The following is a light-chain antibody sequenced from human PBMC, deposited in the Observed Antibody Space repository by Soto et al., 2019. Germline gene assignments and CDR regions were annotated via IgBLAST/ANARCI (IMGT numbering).Light chain of an antibody. J-gene: IGLJ2*01. V-gene: IGLV2-14*01. CDR3: SSYTSSSTLV. CDR2: EVS. CDR1: SSDVGGYNY. Sequence: QSALTQPASVSGSPGQSITNSCTETSSDVGGYNYVSWYQQHPGKAPKLMIYEVSNRPSGVSNRFSGSKSGNTASLTISGLQAEDEADYYCSSYTSSSTLVFGGGTKLTVL.